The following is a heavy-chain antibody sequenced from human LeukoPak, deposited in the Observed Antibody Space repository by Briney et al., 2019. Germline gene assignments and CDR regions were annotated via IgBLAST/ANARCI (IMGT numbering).Heavy chain of an antibody. CDR2: IYTSGST. CDR3: ARLGYDFWSSYALSYYYYYMDV. CDR1: GGSISSYY. D-gene: IGHD3-3*01. V-gene: IGHV4-4*09. Sequence: SETLSLTCTVSGGSISSYYWSWLRQPPGKGLEWIGYIYTSGSTNYNPSLKSRVTISVDTSKNQFSLKLSSVTAADTAVYYCARLGYDFWSSYALSYYYYYMDVWGKGTTVTVSS. J-gene: IGHJ6*03.